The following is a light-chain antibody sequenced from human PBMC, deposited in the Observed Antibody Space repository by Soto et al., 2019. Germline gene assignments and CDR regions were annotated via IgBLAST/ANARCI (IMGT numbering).Light chain of an antibody. Sequence: DIQMTQSPSSLSASVGDRVTITCRASQSISKYLNWYQQKPGQAPNLLIYAASTLQSGVPSRFRGSGSGTDFTLTISSLQPEDVATYYCQQSYSTPPDTFGQGTKLEI. CDR1: QSISKY. V-gene: IGKV1-39*01. CDR2: AAS. CDR3: QQSYSTPPDT. J-gene: IGKJ2*01.